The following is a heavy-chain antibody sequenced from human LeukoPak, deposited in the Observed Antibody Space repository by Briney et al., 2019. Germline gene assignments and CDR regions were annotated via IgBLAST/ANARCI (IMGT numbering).Heavy chain of an antibody. J-gene: IGHJ4*02. CDR3: ARAGPFCSGGSCYFDS. Sequence: SETLSLTCAVSGYPISSGYYWGWIRQPPGKGLEWVGSIHHSGSTYYSPSLKSRVTISMDTSKNQFSLKMTSVIAADTAVYYCARAGPFCSGGSCYFDSWGQGTLVTVSS. CDR2: IHHSGST. D-gene: IGHD2-15*01. V-gene: IGHV4-38-2*01. CDR1: GYPISSGYY.